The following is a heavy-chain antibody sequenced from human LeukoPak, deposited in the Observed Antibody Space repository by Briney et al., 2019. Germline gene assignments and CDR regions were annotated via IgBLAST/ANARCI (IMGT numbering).Heavy chain of an antibody. D-gene: IGHD3-10*01. CDR3: ARHYYGSGSNNWFDP. V-gene: IGHV5-51*01. Sequence: GESLKISCKGSGYSFTSYWIGWVRKMPGKGLEWMGIIYPGDSDTRYSPSFQGQVTISADKSISTAYLQWSSLKASDTAMYYCARHYYGSGSNNWFDPWGQGTLVTVSS. J-gene: IGHJ5*02. CDR2: IYPGDSDT. CDR1: GYSFTSYW.